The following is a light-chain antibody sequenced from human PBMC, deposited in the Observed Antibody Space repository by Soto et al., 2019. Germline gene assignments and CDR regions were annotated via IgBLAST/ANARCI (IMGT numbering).Light chain of an antibody. CDR3: QQYNDWPIT. CDR1: QSVSSTY. J-gene: IGKJ5*01. Sequence: EIVLTQSPVTLSLSPGERATLSCRASQSVSSTYLAWYQQKPGQAPRLLIYGASTRATGIPDRFSGSGSGTDFTLTISRLEPEDFAVYYCQQYNDWPITFGQGTRLEIK. V-gene: IGKV3-20*01. CDR2: GAS.